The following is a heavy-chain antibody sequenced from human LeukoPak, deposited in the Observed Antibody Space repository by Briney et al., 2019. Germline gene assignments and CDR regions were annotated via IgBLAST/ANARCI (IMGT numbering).Heavy chain of an antibody. J-gene: IGHJ6*02. V-gene: IGHV3-33*01. Sequence: GGSLRLSCAASGFTFSSYGMHWVRQAPGKGLEWVAIIWYDGSNKYYADSVKGRFTISRDNSKNTLYLQMNSLRAEDTAVYYCARVHSQYYYYYGMDVWGQGTTVTVSS. D-gene: IGHD5-18*01. CDR2: IWYDGSNK. CDR3: ARVHSQYYYYYGMDV. CDR1: GFTFSSYG.